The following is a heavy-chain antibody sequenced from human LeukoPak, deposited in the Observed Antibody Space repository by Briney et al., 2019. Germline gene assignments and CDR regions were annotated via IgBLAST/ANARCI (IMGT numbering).Heavy chain of an antibody. V-gene: IGHV3-7*01. CDR2: IKQDGSEK. CDR3: ARDLPIDTAMVESNGFDY. D-gene: IGHD5-18*01. CDR1: GFTFSSYW. J-gene: IGHJ4*02. Sequence: GGSLRLSCAASGFTFSSYWMSWVRQAPGKGLEWVTNIKQDGSEKYYVDSVKGRFTISRDNAKNSLYLQMNSLRAEDTAVYYCARDLPIDTAMVESNGFDYWGQGTLVTVSS.